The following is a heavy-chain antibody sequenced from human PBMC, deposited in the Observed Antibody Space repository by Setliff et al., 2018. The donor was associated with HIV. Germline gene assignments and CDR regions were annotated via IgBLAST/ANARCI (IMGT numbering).Heavy chain of an antibody. CDR3: ARSTTAD. Sequence: ASVKVSCKASGYTFTDYYIHWVRQAPGQGLEWMGWIYPNTGGTNYAQKFQGRVTMSRDTSISTAYMELSRLRSDDTAVYYCARSTTADWGQGTLVTVSS. CDR2: IYPNTGGT. J-gene: IGHJ4*02. V-gene: IGHV1-2*02. CDR1: GYTFTDYY. D-gene: IGHD4-17*01.